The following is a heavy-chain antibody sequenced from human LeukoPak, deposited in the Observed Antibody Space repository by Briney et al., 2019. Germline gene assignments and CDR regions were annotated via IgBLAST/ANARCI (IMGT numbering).Heavy chain of an antibody. J-gene: IGHJ3*02. Sequence: PSETLSLTCAVYGGSFSGYYWSWIRQPPGKGLEWIGEINHSGSTNYNPSLKSRVTISVDTSKNQFSLKLSSVTAADTAVHYCARGGQTRRGAFDIWGQGTMVTVSS. V-gene: IGHV4-34*01. CDR2: INHSGST. D-gene: IGHD3-10*01. CDR1: GGSFSGYY. CDR3: ARGGQTRRGAFDI.